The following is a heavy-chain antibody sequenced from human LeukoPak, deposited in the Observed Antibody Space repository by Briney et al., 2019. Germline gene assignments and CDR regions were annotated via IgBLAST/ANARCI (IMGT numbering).Heavy chain of an antibody. CDR1: GGSISSGDYY. CDR3: AGRKDYYEFVY. CDR2: IYYSGST. V-gene: IGHV4-30-4*08. D-gene: IGHD3-22*01. J-gene: IGHJ4*02. Sequence: SETLSLTCTVSGGSISSGDYYWSWIRQPPGKGLEWIGYIYYSGSTYYNPSLKSRVTISVDTSKNQFSLKLSSVTAADTAMYYCAGRKDYYEFVYWGQGTLVTVSS.